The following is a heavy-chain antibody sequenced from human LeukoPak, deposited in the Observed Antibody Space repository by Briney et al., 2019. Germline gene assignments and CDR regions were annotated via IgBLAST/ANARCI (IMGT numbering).Heavy chain of an antibody. CDR2: ISSSSSYI. CDR3: ASPSGYYYDSSAYKDY. V-gene: IGHV3-21*01. Sequence: GGSLRLSCAASGFTFSSYSMNWVRQAPGKGLECLSSISSSSSYIYYADSVKGRFTISRDNAKNSLYLQMNSLRAEDTAVYYCASPSGYYYDSSAYKDYWGQGTLVTVSS. J-gene: IGHJ4*02. CDR1: GFTFSSYS. D-gene: IGHD3-22*01.